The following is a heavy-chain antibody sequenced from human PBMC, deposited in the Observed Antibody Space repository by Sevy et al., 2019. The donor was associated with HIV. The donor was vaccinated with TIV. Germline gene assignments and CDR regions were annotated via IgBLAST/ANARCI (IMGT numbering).Heavy chain of an antibody. D-gene: IGHD3-9*01. CDR3: AKDHDNNWFDP. Sequence: GGSLRLSCAASGFTFSIYAMSWVRQAPGKGLEWVSTISVSGGNTYYADSVKGRFTISRDNSKNTLYLQMNSLRAEDTAIYFCAKDHDNNWFDPWGQGTLVTVSS. CDR1: GFTFSIYA. V-gene: IGHV3-23*01. J-gene: IGHJ5*02. CDR2: ISVSGGNT.